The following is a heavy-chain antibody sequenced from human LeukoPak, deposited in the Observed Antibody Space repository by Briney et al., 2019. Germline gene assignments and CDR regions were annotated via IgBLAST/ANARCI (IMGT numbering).Heavy chain of an antibody. CDR3: ARTLYSTSSLFDY. Sequence: PSETLSLTCTVSGGSISSYYWNWIRQPPGKGLEWLGHIYYSGNTDYNPSLKSRVIISVDTSKNQFSLNLSSVTAADTAVYYCARTLYSTSSLFDYWGQGTLVTVSS. D-gene: IGHD6-6*01. J-gene: IGHJ4*02. V-gene: IGHV4-59*08. CDR1: GGSISSYY. CDR2: IYYSGNT.